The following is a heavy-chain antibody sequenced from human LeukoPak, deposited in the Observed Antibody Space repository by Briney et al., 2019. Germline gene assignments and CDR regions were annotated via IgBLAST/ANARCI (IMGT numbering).Heavy chain of an antibody. CDR1: GGSISSYY. Sequence: PSETLSLTCTVSGGSISSYYWSWIRQPPGKGLEWIGYIYYSGSTNYNPSLKSRVTISVDTSKNQFSLKLSSVTAADTAVYYCARHIPTVTTWGAFDIWGQGTMVTVSS. CDR2: IYYSGST. V-gene: IGHV4-59*08. J-gene: IGHJ3*02. CDR3: ARHIPTVTTWGAFDI. D-gene: IGHD4-17*01.